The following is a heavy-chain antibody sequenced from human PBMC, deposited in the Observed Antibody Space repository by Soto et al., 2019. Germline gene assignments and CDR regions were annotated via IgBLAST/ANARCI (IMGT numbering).Heavy chain of an antibody. V-gene: IGHV4-31*03. CDR3: ARVVVVAATWDYFDY. Sequence: PSETLSLTCTVSGGSIGRGGYYWSGIRQHPGKGLEWIGYIYYSGSTYYNPSLKSRVTISVDTSKNQFSLKLSSVTAADTAVYYCARVVVVAATWDYFDYWGQGTLVTVSS. CDR1: GGSIGRGGYY. D-gene: IGHD2-15*01. CDR2: IYYSGST. J-gene: IGHJ4*02.